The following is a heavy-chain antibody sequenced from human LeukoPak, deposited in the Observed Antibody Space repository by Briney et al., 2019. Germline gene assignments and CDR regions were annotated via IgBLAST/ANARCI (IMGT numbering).Heavy chain of an antibody. CDR2: INHSGST. CDR1: GGSFSGYY. V-gene: IGHV4-34*01. CDR3: ARGNGWFGEFKYYFDY. D-gene: IGHD3-10*01. J-gene: IGHJ4*02. Sequence: SETLSLTCAVYGGSFSGYYWSWIRQPPGKGLEWIGEINHSGSTNYNPSLKSRVTISVDTSKNQYSLKLSSVTAADTAVYYCARGNGWFGEFKYYFDYWGQGTLVTVSS.